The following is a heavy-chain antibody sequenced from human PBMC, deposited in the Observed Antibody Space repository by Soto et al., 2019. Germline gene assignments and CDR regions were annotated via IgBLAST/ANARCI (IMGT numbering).Heavy chain of an antibody. Sequence: GGSLRLSCAASGFTFSSYSMNWVRQAPGKGLEWVSYISSSSSTIYYADSVKGRFTVSRDNAKNSLYLQMNSLRDEDTAVYYCARLFWDTAMVTDDYWGQGTLVTVSS. CDR3: ARLFWDTAMVTDDY. D-gene: IGHD5-18*01. CDR2: ISSSSSTI. V-gene: IGHV3-48*02. CDR1: GFTFSSYS. J-gene: IGHJ4*02.